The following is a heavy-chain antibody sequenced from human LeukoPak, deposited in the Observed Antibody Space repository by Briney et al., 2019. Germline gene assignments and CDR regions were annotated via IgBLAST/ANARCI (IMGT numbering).Heavy chain of an antibody. D-gene: IGHD3-22*01. Sequence: PGGSLRLSCAASGFTFSSYSMNWVRQAPGKGLEWVSAISGSGGSTYYADSVKGRFTISRDNSKNTLYLQMNSLRAEDTAVYYCAKCQWLFWYFDLWGRGTLVTVSS. V-gene: IGHV3-23*01. CDR1: GFTFSSYS. CDR3: AKCQWLFWYFDL. CDR2: ISGSGGST. J-gene: IGHJ2*01.